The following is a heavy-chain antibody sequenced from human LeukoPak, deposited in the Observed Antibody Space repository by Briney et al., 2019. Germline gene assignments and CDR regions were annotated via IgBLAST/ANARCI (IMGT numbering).Heavy chain of an antibody. CDR3: ARGGGSWYADY. V-gene: IGHV4-59*01. CDR1: GGSISSYY. CDR2: IYYSGST. D-gene: IGHD6-13*01. J-gene: IGHJ4*02. Sequence: TSETLSLTCTVSGGSISSYYWSWIRQPPGKGLEWIGYIYYSGSTNYNPSLKSRVTISVDTSKNQFSLKVSSVTAADTAVYYCARGGGSWYADYWGQGILVTVSS.